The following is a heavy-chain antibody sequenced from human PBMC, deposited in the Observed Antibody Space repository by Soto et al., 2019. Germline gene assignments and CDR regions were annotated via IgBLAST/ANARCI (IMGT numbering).Heavy chain of an antibody. Sequence: ASVKVSCKASGYTFTRYRIHWVRQAPGQRLEWMGWINAANGDTKYSPKFQGRVTITRDTSASTAYMELSSLRSEDTAVYYCVRRHVSATGIDWFDPWGQGTLVTVS. V-gene: IGHV1-3*01. D-gene: IGHD6-13*01. CDR3: VRRHVSATGIDWFDP. J-gene: IGHJ5*02. CDR2: INAANGDT. CDR1: GYTFTRYR.